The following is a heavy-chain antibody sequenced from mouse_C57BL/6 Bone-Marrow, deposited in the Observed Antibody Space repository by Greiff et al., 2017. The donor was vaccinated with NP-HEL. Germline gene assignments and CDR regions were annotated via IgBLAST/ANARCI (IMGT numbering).Heavy chain of an antibody. CDR2: IYYSGTI. Sequence: EVQGVESGPGLVKPSQTVFLTCTVTGISITTGNYRWSWIRQFPGNKLEWIGYIYYSGTITYNPSLTSRTTITRDTPKNQFFLEMNSLTAEDTATYYCARGAIYYYGSSPSYAMDYWGQGTSVTVSS. V-gene: IGHV3-5*01. CDR1: GISITTGNYR. CDR3: ARGAIYYYGSSPSYAMDY. D-gene: IGHD1-1*01. J-gene: IGHJ4*01.